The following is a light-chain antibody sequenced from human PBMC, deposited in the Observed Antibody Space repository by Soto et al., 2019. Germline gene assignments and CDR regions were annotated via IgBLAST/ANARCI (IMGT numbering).Light chain of an antibody. Sequence: DIQMTQSPSSLSASVGDRITITCRASQSISAYLNWYQHKPGKAPKLLIFAPSTLQTGVPSRFSGSGSGTHFTLTISGLQPADFATSYCQQTFSSPYTFAQGTKLEI. CDR3: QQTFSSPYT. CDR1: QSISAY. J-gene: IGKJ2*01. V-gene: IGKV1-39*01. CDR2: APS.